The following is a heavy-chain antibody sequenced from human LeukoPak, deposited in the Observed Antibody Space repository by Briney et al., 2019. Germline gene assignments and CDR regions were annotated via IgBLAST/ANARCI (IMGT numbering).Heavy chain of an antibody. D-gene: IGHD3-10*01. CDR3: AKELVARVRGVIITRNYSGRDV. Sequence: GGSLRLSCAASGFTFSTYAMSWVRQAPGKGLERVSTISGSGGGTYYADSVKGRFTISRDNPKNTLYLQMNSLRAEDTAVYYCAKELVARVRGVIITRNYSGRDVWGQGTTVTVSS. CDR1: GFTFSTYA. CDR2: ISGSGGGT. V-gene: IGHV3-23*01. J-gene: IGHJ6*02.